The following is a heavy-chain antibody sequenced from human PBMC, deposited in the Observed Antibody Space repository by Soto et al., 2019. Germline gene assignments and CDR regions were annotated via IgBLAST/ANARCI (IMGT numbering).Heavy chain of an antibody. V-gene: IGHV1-69*12. CDR2: SIPIFGTA. Sequence: QVQLVQSGAEVKKPGSSVKVSCKASGGTFSSYAISWVRQAPGQGLEWMGGSIPIFGTANYAQKFQGRVTITADESTSKAYMELSSLRSEDTAVYYCARDGYYDSSGYYPLYYYGMDVWGQGTTVTVSS. CDR3: ARDGYYDSSGYYPLYYYGMDV. J-gene: IGHJ6*02. CDR1: GGTFSSYA. D-gene: IGHD3-22*01.